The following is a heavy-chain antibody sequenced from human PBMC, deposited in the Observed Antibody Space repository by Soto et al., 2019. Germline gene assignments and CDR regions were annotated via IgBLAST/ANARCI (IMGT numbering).Heavy chain of an antibody. V-gene: IGHV1-18*01. CDR2: ISAYNGNT. J-gene: IGHJ3*02. CDR1: GYTFTSYG. CDR3: ARVEQWLVREAFDI. Sequence: ASVKVSCKASGYTFTSYGISWVRQAPGQGLEWMGWISAYNGNTNYAQKLQGRVTMTTDTSTSTAYMELRSLRSDDTAVYYCARVEQWLVREAFDIWGKGTMVTVSS. D-gene: IGHD6-19*01.